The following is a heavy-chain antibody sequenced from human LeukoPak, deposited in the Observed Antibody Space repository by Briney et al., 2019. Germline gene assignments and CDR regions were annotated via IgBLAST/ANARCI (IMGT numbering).Heavy chain of an antibody. J-gene: IGHJ4*02. V-gene: IGHV1-3*01. CDR2: INAGNGNT. CDR3: ARPRYSYGYYFDY. D-gene: IGHD5-18*01. Sequence: ASVKVSCKASGYTFTSYAMHWVRQAPGQGLEWMGWINAGNGNTKYSQKFQGRVTITRDTSASTAYMELSSLRSEDTAVYYCARPRYSYGYYFDYWGQGTLVTVSS. CDR1: GYTFTSYA.